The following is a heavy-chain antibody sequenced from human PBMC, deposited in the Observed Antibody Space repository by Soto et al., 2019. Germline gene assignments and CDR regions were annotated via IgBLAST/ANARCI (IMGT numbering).Heavy chain of an antibody. CDR1: GFTFSSYS. D-gene: IGHD1-26*01. J-gene: IGHJ4*02. V-gene: IGHV3-21*01. CDR2: ISSSSYI. Sequence: GGSLRLSCAASGFTFSSYSMNWVRQAPGKGLEWVSSISSSSYIYYADSVKGRFTISRDNAKNSLYLQMNSLRAEDTAVYYCARDGSYYAGFDYWGQGTLVTVSS. CDR3: ARDGSYYAGFDY.